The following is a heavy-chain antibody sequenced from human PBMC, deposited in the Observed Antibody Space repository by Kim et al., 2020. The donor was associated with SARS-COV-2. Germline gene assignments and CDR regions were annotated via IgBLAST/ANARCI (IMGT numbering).Heavy chain of an antibody. V-gene: IGHV3-74*01. CDR2: MDSAGNDI. Sequence: GGSLRLSCEASGFHLSGYYMHWVRQAPGNGLVWVSGMDSAGNDIQYADSVKGRFTISRDNAKNTLYLQMNSLRAEDTAVYYCTTSNVREDFDYWGHGTRVTVSS. J-gene: IGHJ4*01. CDR1: GFHLSGYY. D-gene: IGHD3-10*02. CDR3: TTSNVREDFDY.